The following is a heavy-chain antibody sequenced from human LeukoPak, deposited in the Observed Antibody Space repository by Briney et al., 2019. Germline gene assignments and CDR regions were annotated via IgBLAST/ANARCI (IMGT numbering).Heavy chain of an antibody. CDR2: FDPEDGET. D-gene: IGHD6-13*01. CDR1: GYTLTELS. J-gene: IGHJ4*02. CDR3: ATPSTGYSSSWYPAYFDY. V-gene: IGHV1-24*01. Sequence: ASVKVSCKVSGYTLTELSMHWVGQAPGKGLEWMGGFDPEDGETIYAQKFQGRVTMTEDTSTDTAYMELSSLRSEDTAVYYCATPSTGYSSSWYPAYFDYWGQGTLVTVSS.